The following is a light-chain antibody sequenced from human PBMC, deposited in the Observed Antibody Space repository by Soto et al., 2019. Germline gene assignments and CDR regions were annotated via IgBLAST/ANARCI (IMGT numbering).Light chain of an antibody. Sequence: EIVMTQSPATLSVSPGERATLSCRASQSVSSNLAWYQQKPGQVPRLLIYGASTRATGIPARFGGSGSGTEFTLTISSLQSEDFAVYYCHQYNNWPRTFGQGTKVEIK. CDR3: HQYNNWPRT. CDR1: QSVSSN. J-gene: IGKJ1*01. V-gene: IGKV3-15*01. CDR2: GAS.